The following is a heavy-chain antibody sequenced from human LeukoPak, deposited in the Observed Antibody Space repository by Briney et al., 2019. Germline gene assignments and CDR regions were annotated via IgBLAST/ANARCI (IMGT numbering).Heavy chain of an antibody. CDR1: GGTFSSYA. CDR2: IIPIFGTA. Sequence: GASVKVSCKASGGTFSSYAISWVRQAPGQGLEWMGGIIPIFGTANYAQKFQGRVTITTDESTSTAYMELSSLRSEDTAVYYCARGDRGMTTVTHFDYWGQGTLVTVSP. CDR3: ARGDRGMTTVTHFDY. J-gene: IGHJ4*02. V-gene: IGHV1-69*05. D-gene: IGHD4-11*01.